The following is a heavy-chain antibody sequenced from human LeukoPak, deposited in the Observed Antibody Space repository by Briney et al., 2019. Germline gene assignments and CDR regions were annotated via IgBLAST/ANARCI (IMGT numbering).Heavy chain of an antibody. V-gene: IGHV1-2*02. CDR3: ARDHYYHDSSGHYPN. J-gene: IGHJ3*01. CDR2: INPTSGVT. D-gene: IGHD3-22*01. Sequence: ASVKVSCKSSGYTFTAFYMHWVRQAPGQGLEWMGWINPTSGVTNYAQKFQGRVTMTRDTSITTAYMELSGLRSDDTAIYYCARDHYYHDSSGHYPNWGQGTMVTVSS. CDR1: GYTFTAFY.